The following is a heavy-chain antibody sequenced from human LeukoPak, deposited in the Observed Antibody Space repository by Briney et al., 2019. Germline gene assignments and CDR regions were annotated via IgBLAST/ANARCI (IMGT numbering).Heavy chain of an antibody. D-gene: IGHD6-13*01. CDR1: GFTFSSYS. J-gene: IGHJ4*02. Sequence: GGSLRLSCAASGFTFSSYSMNWVRQAPGKGLEWVSYISSGSSTRYYADSVKGRFTISRDDAKNSLYLQMNSLRAEDTAVYYCARGRYASSWYCDYWGQGTLVTVSS. CDR2: ISSGSSTR. CDR3: ARGRYASSWYCDY. V-gene: IGHV3-48*04.